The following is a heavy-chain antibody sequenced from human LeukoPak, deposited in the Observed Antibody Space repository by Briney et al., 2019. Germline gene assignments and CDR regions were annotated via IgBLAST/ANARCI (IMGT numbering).Heavy chain of an antibody. V-gene: IGHV3-7*03. Sequence: PGGSLRLSCAASGFTFSSYWMSWVRQAPGKGLEWVANIKQDGSEKYYVDSVKGRFTISRDNSKNTLCLQMNSLRAEDTAVYYCAKDGVRSYYSNWGQGTLVTVSS. CDR2: IKQDGSEK. CDR1: GFTFSSYW. D-gene: IGHD1-26*01. CDR3: AKDGVRSYYSN. J-gene: IGHJ4*02.